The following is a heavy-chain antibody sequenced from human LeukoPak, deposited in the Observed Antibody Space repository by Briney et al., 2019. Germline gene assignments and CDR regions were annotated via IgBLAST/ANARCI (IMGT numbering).Heavy chain of an antibody. CDR1: GYTFTSYY. D-gene: IGHD3-16*01. CDR3: ARGTRLGELPTPDMDV. V-gene: IGHV1-46*01. Sequence: ASVKVSCKASGYTFTSYYMHWVRQAPGQGPEWMGIINPSGGSTSYAQKFQGRVTITRDTSTSTVYMELSSLRSEDTAVYYCARGTRLGELPTPDMDVWGKGTTVTVSS. CDR2: INPSGGST. J-gene: IGHJ6*03.